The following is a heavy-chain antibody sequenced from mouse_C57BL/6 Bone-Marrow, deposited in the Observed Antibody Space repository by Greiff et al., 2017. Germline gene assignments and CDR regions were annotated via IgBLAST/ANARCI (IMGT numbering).Heavy chain of an antibody. V-gene: IGHV1-69*01. CDR1: GYTFTSYW. Sequence: QVQLQQPGAELVMPGASVKLSCKASGYTFTSYWMHWVKQRPGQGLEWIGEIDPSDSYTNYNQKFKGKSTLTVDKSSSTAYMQLSSLTSEDSAVYYCAREGGYGYADWYVDVWGTGTTVTVSS. CDR3: AREGGYGYADWYVDV. CDR2: IDPSDSYT. D-gene: IGHD2-2*01. J-gene: IGHJ1*03.